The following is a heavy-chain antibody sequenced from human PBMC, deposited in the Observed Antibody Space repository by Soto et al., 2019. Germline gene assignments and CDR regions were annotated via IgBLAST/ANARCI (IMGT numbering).Heavy chain of an antibody. J-gene: IGHJ5*02. CDR2: VYYSVTT. V-gene: IGHV4-39*01. CDR1: GGSISSENFY. Sequence: PSETLSLTCTVSGGSISSENFYWGWIRQPPRKGLEWIGSVYYSVTTYYNPSLKSRVTISVDTSKNQFSLKLSSVTAADTALYYCARRSEVGALKWFDPWGQGTLVTVS. D-gene: IGHD1-26*01. CDR3: ARRSEVGALKWFDP.